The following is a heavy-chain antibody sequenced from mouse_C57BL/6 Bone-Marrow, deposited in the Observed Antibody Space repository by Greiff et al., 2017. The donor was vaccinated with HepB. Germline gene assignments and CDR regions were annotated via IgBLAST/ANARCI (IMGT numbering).Heavy chain of an antibody. CDR2: INYDGSST. CDR3: ARDDYDGAWFAY. D-gene: IGHD2-4*01. CDR1: GFTFSDYY. Sequence: EVKLVESEGGLVQPGRSMKLSCTASGFTFSDYYMAWVRQVPEKGLEWVANINYDGSSTYYLDSLKSRFIISRDNAKNILYLQMSSLKSEDTATYYCARDDYDGAWFAYWGQGTLVTVSA. J-gene: IGHJ3*01. V-gene: IGHV5-16*01.